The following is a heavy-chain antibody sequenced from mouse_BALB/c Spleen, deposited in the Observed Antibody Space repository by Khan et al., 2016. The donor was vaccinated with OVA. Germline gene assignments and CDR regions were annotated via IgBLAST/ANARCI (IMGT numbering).Heavy chain of an antibody. CDR3: ARRNYFGYTFAY. V-gene: IGHV1-77*01. Sequence: VQLQESGAELARPGASVKLSCKASGYTFTDYYINWVKQRTGQGLEWIGEISPGSGDTYYNERFKGKATLTADNSSSTAYMQLSSLTSEASAVYVCARRNYFGYTFAYWGQGTLVTVSA. J-gene: IGHJ3*01. CDR2: ISPGSGDT. CDR1: GYTFTDYY. D-gene: IGHD1-2*01.